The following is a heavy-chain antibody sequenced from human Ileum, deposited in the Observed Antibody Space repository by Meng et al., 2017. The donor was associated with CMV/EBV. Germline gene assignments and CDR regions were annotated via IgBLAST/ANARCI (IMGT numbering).Heavy chain of an antibody. CDR3: ARGGEGYGLDY. D-gene: IGHD3-10*01. Sequence: SCAASVITFSCSALHGVRQAPGKGLEWVAVISYDGSDKYYADSVKGRFTISRDNSKSTLYLQMSSLRAEDTALYYCARGGEGYGLDYWGQGTLVTVSS. CDR1: VITFSCSA. J-gene: IGHJ4*02. CDR2: ISYDGSDK. V-gene: IGHV3-30*04.